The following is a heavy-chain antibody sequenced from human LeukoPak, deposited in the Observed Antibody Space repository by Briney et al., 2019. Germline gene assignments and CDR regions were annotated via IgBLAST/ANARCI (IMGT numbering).Heavy chain of an antibody. Sequence: GGSLRLSRAASGFTFSSYAMSWVRQAPGKGLEWVSAISGSGGSTYYADSVKGRFTISRDNSKNTLYLQMNSLRAEDTAVYYCAKDQEGFCSSCAFDIWGQGTMVTVSS. D-gene: IGHD2-15*01. CDR1: GFTFSSYA. CDR3: AKDQEGFCSSCAFDI. CDR2: ISGSGGST. V-gene: IGHV3-23*01. J-gene: IGHJ3*02.